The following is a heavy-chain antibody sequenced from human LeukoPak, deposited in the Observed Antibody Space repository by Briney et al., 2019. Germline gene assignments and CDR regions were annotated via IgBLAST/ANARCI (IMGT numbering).Heavy chain of an antibody. V-gene: IGHV3-23*01. CDR2: ISGSGGST. Sequence: TGGSLRLSCAASGFTFSSYAMSWVRQAPGKGLEWVSAISGSGGSTYYADSVKGRFTISRDSSKNTLYLQMNSLRAEDTAVYYCAKASADTYYDILTGYPFDYWGQGTLVTVSS. CDR3: AKASADTYYDILTGYPFDY. CDR1: GFTFSSYA. D-gene: IGHD3-9*01. J-gene: IGHJ4*02.